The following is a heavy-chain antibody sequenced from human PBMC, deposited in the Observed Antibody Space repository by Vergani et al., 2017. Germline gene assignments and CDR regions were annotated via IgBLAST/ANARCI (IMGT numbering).Heavy chain of an antibody. J-gene: IGHJ5*02. Sequence: VQLVQSGAEVKKPGASVKVSCKASGYTFTSYYMHWVRQAPGKGLEWMGIINPSGGSTSYAPKFQGRVTMTRDTSTSTVYMELSSLRSEDTAVYYCARDSRYCSSTSCYVGRDWFDPWGQGTLVTVSS. V-gene: IGHV1-46*01. CDR1: GYTFTSYY. CDR3: ARDSRYCSSTSCYVGRDWFDP. CDR2: INPSGGST. D-gene: IGHD2-2*01.